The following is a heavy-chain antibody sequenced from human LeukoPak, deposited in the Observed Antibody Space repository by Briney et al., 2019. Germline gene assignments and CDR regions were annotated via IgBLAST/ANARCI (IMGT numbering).Heavy chain of an antibody. CDR3: ARWGDFEFDD. CDR2: IYYDGSA. CDR1: GDSISSGSYY. D-gene: IGHD2-21*02. Sequence: SETLSLTCTVSGDSISSGSYYWGWIRQPPGKGLEWIGNIYYDGSAYYNPSLRSRVTISIDTSKKQFSLKVTSATAADTAVYFCARWGDFEFDDWGQGTLVTVSS. V-gene: IGHV4-39*01. J-gene: IGHJ4*02.